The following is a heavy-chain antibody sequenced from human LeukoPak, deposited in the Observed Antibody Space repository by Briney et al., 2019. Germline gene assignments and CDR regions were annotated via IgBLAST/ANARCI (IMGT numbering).Heavy chain of an antibody. V-gene: IGHV3-23*01. J-gene: IGHJ4*02. CDR2: ITPSGDNT. CDR3: AKHQVRSLDY. CDR1: GFSFSSYD. Sequence: GGSLRLSCAASGFSFSSYDMSWVRQAPGRGLEWVSAITPSGDNTWCAESMKGRFTISRDNSKNTLYLQMSSLRAEDTAVYYCAKHQVRSLDYWGQGTLVTVSS. D-gene: IGHD4-17*01.